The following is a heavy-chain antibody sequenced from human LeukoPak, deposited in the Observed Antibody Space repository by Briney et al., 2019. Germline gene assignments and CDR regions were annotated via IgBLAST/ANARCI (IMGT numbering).Heavy chain of an antibody. Sequence: ASVTVSCKASGYTFTSYAMHSVRQAPGQRLEWMGWINAGNGNTKYSQKFQGRVTITRDTSASTAYMELSSLRSEDTAVYYCARDMTVGIAVAHYWGQGTLVTVSS. D-gene: IGHD6-19*01. CDR3: ARDMTVGIAVAHY. CDR1: GYTFTSYA. V-gene: IGHV1-3*01. CDR2: INAGNGNT. J-gene: IGHJ4*02.